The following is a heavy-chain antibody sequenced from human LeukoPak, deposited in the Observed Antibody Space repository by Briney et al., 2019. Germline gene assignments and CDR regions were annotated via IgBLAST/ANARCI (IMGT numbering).Heavy chain of an antibody. Sequence: GGSLRLSCAASGLTFSTYGMHWVRQAPGKGLEWVTIISYDGTNKYYADSVKGRFTISRDNSKNTLDLQMDSLRAEDTAVYYCAKDLAPHRDGSHHGADAWGQGTLVTVSS. CDR1: GLTFSTYG. D-gene: IGHD5-24*01. CDR3: AKDLAPHRDGSHHGADA. J-gene: IGHJ5*02. V-gene: IGHV3-30*18. CDR2: ISYDGTNK.